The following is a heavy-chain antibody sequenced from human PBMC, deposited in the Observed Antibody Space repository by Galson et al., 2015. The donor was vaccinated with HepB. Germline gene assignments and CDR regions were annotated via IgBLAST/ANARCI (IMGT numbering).Heavy chain of an antibody. CDR1: GGSVSSGSYY. CDR3: ARYYYGSGSYSSSLDY. J-gene: IGHJ4*02. Sequence: ETLSLTCTVSGGSVSSGSYYWSWIRQPPGKGLEWIGYIYYSGSTNYNPSLKSRVTISVDTSKNQFSLKLSSVTAADTAVYYCARYYYGSGSYSSSLDYWGQGTLVTVSS. CDR2: IYYSGST. V-gene: IGHV4-61*01. D-gene: IGHD3-10*01.